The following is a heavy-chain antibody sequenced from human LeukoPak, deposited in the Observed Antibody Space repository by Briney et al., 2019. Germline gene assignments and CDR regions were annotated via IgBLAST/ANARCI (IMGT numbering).Heavy chain of an antibody. D-gene: IGHD6-13*01. V-gene: IGHV3-30*03. CDR3: ARDLETAAAFDGY. CDR1: GFTFSSYG. Sequence: GRSLRLSCAASGFTFSSYGMHWVRQAPGKGLEWVAVISYDGSNKYYADSVKGQFTISRDNSKNTLYLQMNSLRAEDTAVYYCARDLETAAAFDGYWGQGTLVTVSS. CDR2: ISYDGSNK. J-gene: IGHJ4*02.